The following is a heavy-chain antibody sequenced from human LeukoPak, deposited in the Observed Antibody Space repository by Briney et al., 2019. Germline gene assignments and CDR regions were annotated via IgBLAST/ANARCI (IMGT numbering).Heavy chain of an antibody. J-gene: IGHJ4*02. D-gene: IGHD5-18*01. CDR2: INPNSGGT. CDR3: ARGSGYSYGYLDY. V-gene: IGHV1-2*02. CDR1: GYTFTGYY. Sequence: WASVKVSCKASGYTFTGYYMHWVRQAPGQGLEWMGWINPNSGGTNYAQKFQGRVTMTRDTSISTAYMELSRLRSDDTAVYYCARGSGYSYGYLDYWGQGTLVTVSS.